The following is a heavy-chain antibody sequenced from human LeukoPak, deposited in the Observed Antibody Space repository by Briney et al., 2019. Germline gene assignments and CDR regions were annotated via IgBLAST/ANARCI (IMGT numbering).Heavy chain of an antibody. V-gene: IGHV3-48*01. D-gene: IGHD2-15*01. J-gene: IGHJ6*03. CDR3: ARIAAFYYYYYYMDV. CDR1: GFTFSSYS. Sequence: GGSLRLSCAASGFTFSSYSMNWVRQAPGKGLEWVSYISSSSSTIYYADSVKGRFTISRDNAKNSLYLQMNSLRGEDTAVYYCARIAAFYYYYYYMDVWGKGTTVTVSS. CDR2: ISSSSSTI.